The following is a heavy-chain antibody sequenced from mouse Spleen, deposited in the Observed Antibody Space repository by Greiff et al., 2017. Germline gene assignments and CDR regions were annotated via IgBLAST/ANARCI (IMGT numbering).Heavy chain of an antibody. D-gene: IGHD1-1*01. CDR3: ARERGYGSSLAY. CDR2: IDPSDSYT. V-gene: IGHV1-69*01. Sequence: QVQLQQPGAELVMPGASVKLSCKASGYTFTSYWMHWVKQRPGQGLEWIGEIDPSDSYTNYNQKFKGKATLTVDKSSSTAYMQLSSLTSEDSAVYYCARERGYGSSLAYWGQGTLVTVSA. J-gene: IGHJ3*01. CDR1: GYTFTSYW.